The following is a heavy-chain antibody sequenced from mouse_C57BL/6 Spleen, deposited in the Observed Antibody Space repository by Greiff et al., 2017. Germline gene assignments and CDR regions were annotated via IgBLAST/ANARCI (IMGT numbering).Heavy chain of an antibody. CDR3: ARSGYYGNPVQGFAY. CDR1: GYAFSSSW. CDR2: IYPGDGDT. D-gene: IGHD2-1*01. V-gene: IGHV1-82*01. Sequence: VQLQESGPELVKPGASVKISCKASGYAFSSSWMNWVKQRPGKGLEWIGRIYPGDGDTNYNGKFKGKATLTADKSSSTAYMQLSSLTSEDSAVYFCARSGYYGNPVQGFAYWGQGTLVTVSA. J-gene: IGHJ3*01.